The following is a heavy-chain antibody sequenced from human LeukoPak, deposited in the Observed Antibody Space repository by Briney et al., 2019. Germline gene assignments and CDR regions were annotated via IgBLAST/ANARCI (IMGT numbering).Heavy chain of an antibody. CDR3: ARDMSSSSSVGSFDY. Sequence: PGGSLRLSCAASGFTFSRYSMNWVRQAPGKGLEWVSSISTSSSYIYYADSVKGRFTISRDNAKNSLYLQMNSLRAEDTAVYYCARDMSSSSSVGSFDYWGQGTLVTVSS. D-gene: IGHD6-13*01. V-gene: IGHV3-21*04. CDR2: ISTSSSYI. CDR1: GFTFSRYS. J-gene: IGHJ4*02.